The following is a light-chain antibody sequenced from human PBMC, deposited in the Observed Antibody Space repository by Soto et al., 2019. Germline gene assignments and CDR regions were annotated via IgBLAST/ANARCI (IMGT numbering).Light chain of an antibody. Sequence: QSALTQPASVSGSPGQSITISCTATSSDVGSYNLVSWYQQHPGKAPKLMIYEVSKRPSGVSNRFSGSKSGNTASLTISGLQDEDEADYYCCSYAGSSTLVFGGGTKLTVL. J-gene: IGLJ2*01. CDR3: CSYAGSSTLV. V-gene: IGLV2-23*02. CDR1: SSDVGSYNL. CDR2: EVS.